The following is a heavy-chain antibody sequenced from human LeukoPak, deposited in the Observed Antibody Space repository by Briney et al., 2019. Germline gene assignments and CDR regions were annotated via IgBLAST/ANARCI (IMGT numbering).Heavy chain of an antibody. J-gene: IGHJ3*02. CDR3: ARDHGGTFDI. D-gene: IGHD3-3*01. CDR1: GGSFSGYY. V-gene: IGHV4-34*01. CDR2: INHSGST. Sequence: SETLSLTCAVYGGSFSGYYWSWIRQPPGKGLEWIGEINHSGSTNYNPSLKSRVTISVDTSKNQFSLKLNSVTPEDTAVYYCARDHGGTFDIWGQGTMVTVSS.